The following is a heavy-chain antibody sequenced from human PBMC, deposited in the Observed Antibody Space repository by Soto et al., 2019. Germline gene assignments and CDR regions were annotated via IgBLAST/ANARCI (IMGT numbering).Heavy chain of an antibody. CDR1: GFNFSSYA. J-gene: IGHJ4*02. Sequence: GGSLRLSCADSGFNFSSYAISWVRQAPGKGLEWVSAISGSGGSTYYADSVKGRFTISRDNSKNTLYLQMNSLRAEDTAVYYCAKDSLAVAGTLPCDYWGQGTLVTVSS. D-gene: IGHD6-19*01. CDR2: ISGSGGST. CDR3: AKDSLAVAGTLPCDY. V-gene: IGHV3-23*01.